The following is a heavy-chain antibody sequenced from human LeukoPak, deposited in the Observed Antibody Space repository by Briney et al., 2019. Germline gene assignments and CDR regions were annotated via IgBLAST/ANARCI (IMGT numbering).Heavy chain of an antibody. Sequence: KPGESLKISCKGSGYSFTSYWIGWVRQMPGKGLEWMGIIYPGDSDTRYSPSFQGQVTISADKSISTAYLQWSSLKASDTAMYYCARLTYYYVSSGSPEYYFDYWGQGTLVTVSS. V-gene: IGHV5-51*01. CDR1: GYSFTSYW. CDR2: IYPGDSDT. J-gene: IGHJ4*02. D-gene: IGHD3-22*01. CDR3: ARLTYYYVSSGSPEYYFDY.